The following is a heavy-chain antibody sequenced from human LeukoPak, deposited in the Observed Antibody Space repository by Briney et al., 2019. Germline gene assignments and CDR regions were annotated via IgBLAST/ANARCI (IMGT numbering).Heavy chain of an antibody. CDR1: GFTFSSYG. Sequence: GGTLRLSCAASGFTFSSYGMSWVRQAPGKGLEWVSAISGSGGSTYYADSVKGRFTISRDNSKSTLYLQMNSLRPEDTAVYYCAKDPRDHSYGWSRRYFDYWGQGTLVTVSS. CDR3: AKDPRDHSYGWSRRYFDY. D-gene: IGHD5-18*01. J-gene: IGHJ4*02. V-gene: IGHV3-23*01. CDR2: ISGSGGST.